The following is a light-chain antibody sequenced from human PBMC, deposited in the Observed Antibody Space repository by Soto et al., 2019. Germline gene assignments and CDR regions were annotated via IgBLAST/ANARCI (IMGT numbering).Light chain of an antibody. Sequence: LTSPASGTSVALHSSRIICTRTSSDVGGYNYVSWYQQHPGKAPKLMIYDVSNRPSGVSNRFSGSKSGNTASLTISGLQAEDEADYYCSSYTSSSTLVFGTGTKVTVL. J-gene: IGLJ1*01. V-gene: IGLV2-14*01. CDR2: DVS. CDR3: SSYTSSSTLV. CDR1: SSDVGGYNY.